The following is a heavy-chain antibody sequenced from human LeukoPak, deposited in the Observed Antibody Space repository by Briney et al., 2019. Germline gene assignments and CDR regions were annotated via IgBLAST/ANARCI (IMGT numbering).Heavy chain of an antibody. CDR2: IYYSGST. D-gene: IGHD3-22*01. Sequence: SETLSLTCTVSGGSISSYYWSWIRQPPGKGLEWIGYIYYSGSTKYNPSLKSRVTISVDTSKNQFSLKLSSVTAADTAVYYCARTARRHYYDSSGPIDYWGQGTLVTVSS. CDR3: ARTARRHYYDSSGPIDY. V-gene: IGHV4-59*08. J-gene: IGHJ4*02. CDR1: GGSISSYY.